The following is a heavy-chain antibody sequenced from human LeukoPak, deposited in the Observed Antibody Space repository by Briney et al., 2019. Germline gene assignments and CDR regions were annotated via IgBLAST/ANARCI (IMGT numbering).Heavy chain of an antibody. J-gene: IGHJ5*02. CDR2: INPNSGGT. V-gene: IGHV1-2*02. CDR1: GYTFTGYY. D-gene: IGHD3-22*01. Sequence: GASVKVSCKASGYTFTGYYMHWVRQAPGQGLEWMGWINPNSGGTNYAQKFQGRVTMTRDTSISTAYMELSRLRSDDTAVYYCARTPPQYYYDSSGYRPRMYNWFDPWGQGTLVTVSS. CDR3: ARTPPQYYYDSSGYRPRMYNWFDP.